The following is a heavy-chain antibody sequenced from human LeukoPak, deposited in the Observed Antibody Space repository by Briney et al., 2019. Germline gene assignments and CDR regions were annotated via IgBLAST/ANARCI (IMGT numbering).Heavy chain of an antibody. CDR2: ISYDGSNK. CDR1: GFTFSSYG. Sequence: GGSLRLSCAASGFTFSSYGMHWVRQAPGKGLEWVAVISYDGSNKYYADSVKGRFTISRDNSKNTLYLQMNSLRAEDTAVYYCAKDMGWSGYYAQYYYYMDVWGKGTTVTVSS. CDR3: AKDMGWSGYYAQYYYYMDV. V-gene: IGHV3-30*18. J-gene: IGHJ6*03. D-gene: IGHD3-3*01.